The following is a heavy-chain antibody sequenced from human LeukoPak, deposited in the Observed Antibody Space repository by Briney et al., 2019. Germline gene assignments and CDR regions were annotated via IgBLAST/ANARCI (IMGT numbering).Heavy chain of an antibody. D-gene: IGHD2-15*01. CDR3: ARVYCGGGTCYSRGLIDS. V-gene: IGHV1-46*01. CDR2: INPSDGTT. Sequence: ASVKVSCKSSGYSFTTYYMHWVRQAPGQGLEWMGIINPSDGTTSYAQNFQGRVTITGHTSTSTLYMELSSLRSGDTAIYYCARVYCGGGTCYSRGLIDSWGQGTLVTVSS. J-gene: IGHJ4*02. CDR1: GYSFTTYY.